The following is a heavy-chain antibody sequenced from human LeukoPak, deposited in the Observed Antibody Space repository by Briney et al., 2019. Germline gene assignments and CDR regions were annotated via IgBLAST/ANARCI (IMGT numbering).Heavy chain of an antibody. CDR1: GDSISSSSYY. J-gene: IGHJ6*03. V-gene: IGHV4-39*01. D-gene: IGHD2-15*01. CDR3: TRLFCSGGSCYSGTIYYYYMDV. Sequence: SETLSLTCTVSGDSISSSSYYCGWIRQPPGKGLEWIGSIYYSGSTYYNPSLKSRVTISVDTSKNQFSLKLSSVTAADTAVYYCTRLFCSGGSCYSGTIYYYYMDVWGKGTTVTVSS. CDR2: IYYSGST.